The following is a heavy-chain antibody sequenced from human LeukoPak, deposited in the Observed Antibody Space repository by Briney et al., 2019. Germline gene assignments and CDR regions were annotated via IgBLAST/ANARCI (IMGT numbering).Heavy chain of an antibody. D-gene: IGHD3-10*01. J-gene: IGHJ5*02. CDR2: INPNSGGT. Sequence: GASVKVSCKASRYTFTGYYMHWVRQAPGQGLEWMGWINPNSGGTNYAQKFQGRVTMTRDTSISTAYMELSRLRSDDTAVYYCARAPVYYGSGSYYNWFDPWGQGTLVTVSS. CDR1: RYTFTGYY. V-gene: IGHV1-2*02. CDR3: ARAPVYYGSGSYYNWFDP.